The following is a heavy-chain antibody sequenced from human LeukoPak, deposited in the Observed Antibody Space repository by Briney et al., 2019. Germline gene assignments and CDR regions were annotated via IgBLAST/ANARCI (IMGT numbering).Heavy chain of an antibody. V-gene: IGHV1-2*02. CDR2: INPNSGGT. Sequence: VASVKVSCKASGYTFTGYYMHWVRQAPGQGLEWMGWINPNSGGTNYAQKFQGRVTMTRDTSIRTAYMELSRLRSDDTAVYYCARAEKRALYYYDSSGYSNYFDYWGQGTLVTVSS. D-gene: IGHD3-22*01. CDR3: ARAEKRALYYYDSSGYSNYFDY. CDR1: GYTFTGYY. J-gene: IGHJ4*02.